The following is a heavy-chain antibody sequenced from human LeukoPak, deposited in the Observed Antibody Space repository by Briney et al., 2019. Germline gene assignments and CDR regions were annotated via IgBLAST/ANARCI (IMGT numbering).Heavy chain of an antibody. J-gene: IGHJ4*02. CDR3: AKDSDLVGAIY. CDR1: GFTFSSYG. V-gene: IGHV3-30*18. CDR2: LSYDGSNK. Sequence: GGSLGLPCAASGFTFSSYGMHWVRQAPGKGLEWVAVLSYDGSNKYYADSVKGRFTISRDNSKNTLYLQMNSLRAEDTAVYYCAKDSDLVGAIYWGQGTLVTVSS. D-gene: IGHD1-26*01.